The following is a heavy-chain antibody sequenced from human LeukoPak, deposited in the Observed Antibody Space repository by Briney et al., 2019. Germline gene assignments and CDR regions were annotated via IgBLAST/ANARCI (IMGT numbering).Heavy chain of an antibody. D-gene: IGHD1-1*01. CDR2: INPNSGGT. V-gene: IGHV1-2*02. CDR1: GYTFTGYY. CDR3: ARVLSNWNYHDY. J-gene: IGHJ4*02. Sequence: ASVKVSCKASGYTFTGYYMHWVRQAPGQGLEWMGWINPNSGGTNYAQKFQGRVTMTRDTSISTAYMELSRLRSDDTAVYYCARVLSNWNYHDYWGQGTLVTVSS.